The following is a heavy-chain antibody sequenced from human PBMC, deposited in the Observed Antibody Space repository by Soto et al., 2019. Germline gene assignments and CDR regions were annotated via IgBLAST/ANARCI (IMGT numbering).Heavy chain of an antibody. Sequence: QVQLQESGPGLVKPSQTLSLTCTVSGGSISSGGYYWSWIRQHPGKGLEWIGYIYYRGSTYYNPTLKSRVTISVATSKNQFSLKLSSVTAADTAVYYCAREGGSARGSFDHWGQGTLVTVSS. V-gene: IGHV4-31*03. CDR2: IYYRGST. J-gene: IGHJ5*02. CDR1: GGSISSGGYY. CDR3: AREGGSARGSFDH. D-gene: IGHD6-25*01.